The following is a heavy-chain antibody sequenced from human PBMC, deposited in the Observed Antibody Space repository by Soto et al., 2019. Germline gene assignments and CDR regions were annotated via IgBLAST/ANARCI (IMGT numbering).Heavy chain of an antibody. CDR2: IYYSGST. D-gene: IGHD4-17*01. J-gene: IGHJ4*02. V-gene: IGHV4-39*01. Sequence: PSETLSLTCTVSGGSISSSSYYWGWIRQPPGKGLEWIGSIYYSGSTYYNPSLKSRVTISVDTSKNQFSLKLSSVTAADTAVYYCATMTTVVTTPGSVGYWGQGTLVTVSS. CDR3: ATMTTVVTTPGSVGY. CDR1: GGSISSSSYY.